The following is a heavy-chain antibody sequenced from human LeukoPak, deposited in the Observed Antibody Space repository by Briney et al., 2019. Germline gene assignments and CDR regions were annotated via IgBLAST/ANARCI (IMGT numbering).Heavy chain of an antibody. CDR3: ARETRYCSSTSCYGRDYYYYMDV. CDR1: GFTFSSYA. J-gene: IGHJ6*03. Sequence: GGSLRLSCAASGFTFSSYAMHWVRQAPGKGLEWVAVISYDGSNKYYADSVKGRFTISRDNSKNTLYLQMNSLRAEDTAVYYCARETRYCSSTSCYGRDYYYYMDVWGKGTTVTVSS. CDR2: ISYDGSNK. D-gene: IGHD2-2*01. V-gene: IGHV3-30-3*01.